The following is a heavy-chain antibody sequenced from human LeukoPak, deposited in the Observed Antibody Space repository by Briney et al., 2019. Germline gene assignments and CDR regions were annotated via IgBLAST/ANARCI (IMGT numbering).Heavy chain of an antibody. D-gene: IGHD1-26*01. J-gene: IGHJ4*02. V-gene: IGHV3-21*01. CDR1: GFSVSGFW. CDR3: ARVRGNIY. Sequence: PGGSLRLSCAASGFSVSGFWMHWVRQAPGKGLEWVSSISSSSSYIYYADSVKGRFTISRDNAKNSLYLQMNSLRAEDTAVYYCARVRGNIYWGQGTLVTVSS. CDR2: ISSSSSYI.